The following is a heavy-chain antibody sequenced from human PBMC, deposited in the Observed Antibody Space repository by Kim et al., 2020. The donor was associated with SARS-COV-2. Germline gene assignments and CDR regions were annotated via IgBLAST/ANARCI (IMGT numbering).Heavy chain of an antibody. J-gene: IGHJ6*02. CDR3: AKDHPGYSSSWLRSPPASNYYYYGMDV. Sequence: GGSLRLSCAASGFTFSSYAMSWVRQAPGKGLEWVSAISGSGGSTYYADSVKGRFTISRDNSKNTLYLQMNSLRAEDTAVYYCAKDHPGYSSSWLRSPPASNYYYYGMDVWGQGTTVTVSS. V-gene: IGHV3-23*01. CDR2: ISGSGGST. CDR1: GFTFSSYA. D-gene: IGHD6-13*01.